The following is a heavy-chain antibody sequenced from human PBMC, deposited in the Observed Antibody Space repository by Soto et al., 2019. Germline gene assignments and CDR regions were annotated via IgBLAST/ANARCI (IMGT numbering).Heavy chain of an antibody. CDR2: IHHSGST. Sequence: SETLSLTCALYGGSFDGYYGRWIRQSPGKGLEWIGEIHHSGSTKYNPSLKSRVSLSVDTSTKQFSLQMNSLRAEDTAVYYCAKDRVVVVRSYFDYWGQGTLVTVSS. J-gene: IGHJ4*02. V-gene: IGHV4-34*01. CDR1: GGSFDGYY. D-gene: IGHD3-22*01. CDR3: AKDRVVVVRSYFDY.